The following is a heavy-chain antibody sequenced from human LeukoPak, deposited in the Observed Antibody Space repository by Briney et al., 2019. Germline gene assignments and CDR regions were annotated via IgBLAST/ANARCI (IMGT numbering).Heavy chain of an antibody. Sequence: GGSLRLSCAAYGFTFSSYAMSWVRQAPGKGLEWVSAISGSGGSTYYADSVKGRFTISRDNSKNTLYLQMNSLRAEDTAVYYCAMGPFYYYYGMDVWGQGTTVTVSS. V-gene: IGHV3-23*01. D-gene: IGHD3-16*01. J-gene: IGHJ6*02. CDR3: AMGPFYYYYGMDV. CDR1: GFTFSSYA. CDR2: ISGSGGST.